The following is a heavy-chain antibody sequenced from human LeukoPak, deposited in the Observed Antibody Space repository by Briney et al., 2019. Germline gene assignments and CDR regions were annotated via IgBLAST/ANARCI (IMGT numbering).Heavy chain of an antibody. Sequence: ASVKVPCKASGGTFSSYAISWVRQAPGQGLEWMGWINPNSGGTNYAQKFQGRVTMTRDTSISTAYMELSRLRSDDTAVYYCASCSGGSCYLNFDYWGQGTLVTVSS. V-gene: IGHV1-2*02. D-gene: IGHD2-15*01. J-gene: IGHJ4*02. CDR2: INPNSGGT. CDR3: ASCSGGSCYLNFDY. CDR1: GGTFSSYA.